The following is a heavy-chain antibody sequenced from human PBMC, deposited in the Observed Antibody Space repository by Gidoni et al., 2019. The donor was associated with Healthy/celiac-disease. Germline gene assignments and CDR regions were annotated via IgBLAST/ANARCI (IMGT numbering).Heavy chain of an antibody. V-gene: IGHV4-31*03. Sequence: QVQLQESGPGLVNPSQPLSLTCTVSGGSISSGGYSWSWIRQHPGKGLEWVGYIYYSGSTYYNPSLKSRVTISVDTSKNQFSLKLSSVTAADTAVYYCARAPLDTATGGFDYWGQGTLVTVSS. J-gene: IGHJ4*02. CDR3: ARAPLDTATGGFDY. CDR1: GGSISSGGYS. CDR2: IYYSGST. D-gene: IGHD5-18*01.